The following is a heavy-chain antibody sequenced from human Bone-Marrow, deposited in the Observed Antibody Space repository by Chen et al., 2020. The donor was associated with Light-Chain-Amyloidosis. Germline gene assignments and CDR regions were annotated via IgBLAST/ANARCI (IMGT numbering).Heavy chain of an antibody. CDR2: VFSTGTT. CDR1: GDSINSSPYF. J-gene: IGHJ5*02. V-gene: IGHV4-39*01. CDR3: AGHPRYLDCFDP. Sequence: QLQLQESGPGLVKPSETLYLTCTVSGDSINSSPYFWGWIRQSPGNGLEWIGTVFSTGTTYYNPSLKSRRTISVDTSKNQFSLNLSSVTAADTAVYYCAGHPRYLDCFDPWGQGTLVIVSS. D-gene: IGHD3-16*02.